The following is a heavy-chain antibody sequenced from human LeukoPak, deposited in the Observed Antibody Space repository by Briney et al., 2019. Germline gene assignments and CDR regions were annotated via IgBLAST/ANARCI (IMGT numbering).Heavy chain of an antibody. CDR1: GFTFRSYG. J-gene: IGHJ4*02. CDR3: ARDVSGGDGYFDY. Sequence: PGTSLRLSCAASGFTFRSYGMHWVRQAPGKGLEWVALIWSDGINQYYADSVKGRFTISRDNSKNTLYLQINSLRAEDTAVYYCARDVSGGDGYFDYWGQGTLVTVSS. D-gene: IGHD1-26*01. V-gene: IGHV3-33*01. CDR2: IWSDGINQ.